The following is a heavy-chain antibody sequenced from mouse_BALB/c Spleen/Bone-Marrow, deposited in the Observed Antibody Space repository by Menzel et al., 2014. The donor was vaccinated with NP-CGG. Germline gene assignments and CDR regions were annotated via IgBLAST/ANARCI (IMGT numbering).Heavy chain of an antibody. Sequence: EVHLVESGGGLVQPGGSRKLSCAASGFTFSSFGMHWVRQAPEEGLEWVAYISSGSRTIYYADTVKGRFTISRDNPKNTLFLQMTSLRSEDTAMYYCTRKGALITHYYAMDYWGQGTSVTVSS. CDR1: GFTFSSFG. J-gene: IGHJ4*01. V-gene: IGHV5-17*02. CDR3: TRKGALITHYYAMDY. D-gene: IGHD2-4*01. CDR2: ISSGSRTI.